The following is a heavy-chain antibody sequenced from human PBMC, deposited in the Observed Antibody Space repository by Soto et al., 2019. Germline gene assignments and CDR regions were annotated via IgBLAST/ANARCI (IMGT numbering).Heavy chain of an antibody. J-gene: IGHJ4*02. V-gene: IGHV1-69*13. CDR1: GGTFSTYA. Sequence: ASVKVSCKAPGGTFSTYAISWVRQAPGQGLEWMGGIIPMFGTANYAQRFQDRVTITADESASTAYMELSSLRSEDTAVYYCARAVAVPADFDYWGPGTLVTVS. D-gene: IGHD6-19*01. CDR3: ARAVAVPADFDY. CDR2: IIPMFGTA.